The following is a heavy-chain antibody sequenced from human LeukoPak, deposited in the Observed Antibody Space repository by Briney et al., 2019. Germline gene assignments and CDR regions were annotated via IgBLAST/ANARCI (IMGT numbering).Heavy chain of an antibody. D-gene: IGHD3-3*01. J-gene: IGHJ4*02. CDR1: GGSISSYF. CDR3: ASSTRFGVVDY. CDR2: IYYSGST. V-gene: IGHV4-59*01. Sequence: PSETLSLTCTVSGGSISSYFWSWIRQPPGKGLELIGYIYYSGSTNYNPSLKSRVTISVDTSRTQFSLKLSSVTAADTAVYYCASSTRFGVVDYWGQGILVTVSS.